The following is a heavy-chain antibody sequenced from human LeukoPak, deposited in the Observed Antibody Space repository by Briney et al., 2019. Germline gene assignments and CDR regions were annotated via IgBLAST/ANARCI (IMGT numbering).Heavy chain of an antibody. Sequence: GGSLRLSCAASGFTFTNYWMSWVRQAPGKGLELVANIKQDRSEKYYVDSVKGRFTISRDNSKNTLYLQMNRLRAEDTAVYYCARAYEGFDYWGQGTLVTVSS. CDR1: GFTFTNYW. D-gene: IGHD3-3*01. CDR3: ARAYEGFDY. V-gene: IGHV3-7*01. CDR2: IKQDRSEK. J-gene: IGHJ4*02.